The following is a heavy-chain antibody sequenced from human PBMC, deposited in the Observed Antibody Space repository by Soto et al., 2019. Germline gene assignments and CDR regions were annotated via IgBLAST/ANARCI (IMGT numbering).Heavy chain of an antibody. CDR3: ARDDIYGWSGESLDV. J-gene: IGHJ6*02. CDR1: GDSLRGQS. D-gene: IGHD3-9*01. V-gene: IGHV4-34*01. CDR2: LDQSGGT. Sequence: QVQLQQWGAGLLKASETLSLTCAVVGDSLRGQSWNWIRQSPGKGLEWIGELDQSGGTNYNPSLTSRAIITADTSKNQFSLTFTSVTAADTAVYYCARDDIYGWSGESLDVWGQGTTVTVSS.